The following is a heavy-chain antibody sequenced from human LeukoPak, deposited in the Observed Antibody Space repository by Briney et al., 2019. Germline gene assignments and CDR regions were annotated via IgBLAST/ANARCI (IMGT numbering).Heavy chain of an antibody. J-gene: IGHJ1*01. Sequence: PGGSLRLSCVASGFIFSNYAMYWVRQAPGKGLEWVAVISYDGINKYYADSVKGRFSISRGNSKNTLDLQMSSLRVEDTAVYYCARASGYSHTGGYYQHWGQGTLVTVSS. D-gene: IGHD5-18*01. CDR1: GFIFSNYA. CDR3: ARASGYSHTGGYYQH. V-gene: IGHV3-30-3*01. CDR2: ISYDGINK.